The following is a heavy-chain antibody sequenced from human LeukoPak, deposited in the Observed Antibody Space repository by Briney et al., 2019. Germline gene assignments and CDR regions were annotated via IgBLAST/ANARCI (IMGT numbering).Heavy chain of an antibody. CDR1: GYTFSSYG. Sequence: GASVKLSCKASGYTFSSYGMSWVRQAPGQGLEWMGWISDYNSNKNYAHKVKGRVTMTTDTSTNSAYMQLRSLRSDDTAVYYCARGTYARYYHYYYTDVSGKGATVTVS. CDR2: ISDYNSNK. CDR3: ARGTYARYYHYYYTDV. D-gene: IGHD3-16*01. J-gene: IGHJ6*03. V-gene: IGHV1-18*01.